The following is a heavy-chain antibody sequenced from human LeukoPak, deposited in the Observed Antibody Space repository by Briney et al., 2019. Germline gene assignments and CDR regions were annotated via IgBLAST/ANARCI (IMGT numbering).Heavy chain of an antibody. V-gene: IGHV3-21*01. J-gene: IGHJ3*02. D-gene: IGHD3-16*01. CDR2: ISSSSSYI. CDR1: GFTVSSNS. CDR3: AGGRLGGFDI. Sequence: PGGSLRLSCTVSGFTVSSNSMNWVRQAPGKGLEWVSSISSSSSYIYYADSVKGRFTISRDNAKNSLYLQMNSLRAEDTAVYYCAGGRLGGFDIWGQGTMVTVSS.